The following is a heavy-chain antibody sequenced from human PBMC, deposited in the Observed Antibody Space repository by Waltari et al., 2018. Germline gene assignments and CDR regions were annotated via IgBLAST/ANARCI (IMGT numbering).Heavy chain of an antibody. CDR2: ISYYGSNK. J-gene: IGHJ4*02. D-gene: IGHD3-10*01. V-gene: IGHV3-30*01. CDR1: GFTFSSYA. CDR3: ARDPYYYGSGSYLPFDY. Sequence: QVQLVESGGGVVQPGRSLRLSCAASGFTFSSYAMHWVRQAPGKGLEWVAVISYYGSNKYYADSVKGRFTISRDNSKNTLYLQMNSLRAEDTAVYYCARDPYYYGSGSYLPFDYWGQGTLVTVSS.